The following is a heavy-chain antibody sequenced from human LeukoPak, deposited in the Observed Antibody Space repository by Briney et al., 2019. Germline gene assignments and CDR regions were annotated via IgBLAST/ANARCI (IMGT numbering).Heavy chain of an antibody. V-gene: IGHV4-39*01. CDR2: IYYSGST. CDR3: ASPAAADYYYYYGMDV. CDR1: GGSISSSSYY. Sequence: SETLSLTCTVSGGSISSSSYYWGWIRQPPGKGLEWIGSIYYSGSTYYNPSLKSRVTISVDTSKNQFSLKLSSVTAADTAVYYCASPAAADYYYYYGMDVWGQGTTVTVSS. J-gene: IGHJ6*02. D-gene: IGHD6-13*01.